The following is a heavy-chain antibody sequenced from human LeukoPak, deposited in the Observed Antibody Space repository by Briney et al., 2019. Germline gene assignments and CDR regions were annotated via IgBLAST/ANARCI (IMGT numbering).Heavy chain of an antibody. Sequence: PGGSLRLSCAASGFPFSDSWMSWVRQAPGKGPEWVANIKEDECQEHYADSVKGRFTVSRDNAKNSLFLQMNSLRVEDTAVYYCATYKNWVAGDVWGQGTTVSVSS. D-gene: IGHD7-27*01. CDR2: IKEDECQE. CDR3: ATYKNWVAGDV. V-gene: IGHV3-7*01. CDR1: GFPFSDSW. J-gene: IGHJ6*02.